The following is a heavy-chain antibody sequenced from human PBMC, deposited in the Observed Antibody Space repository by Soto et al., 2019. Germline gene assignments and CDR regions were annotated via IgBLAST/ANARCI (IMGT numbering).Heavy chain of an antibody. CDR3: ARDYNGRSMDY. D-gene: IGHD3-10*01. CDR1: GLTISSYW. J-gene: IGHJ4*02. CDR2: IQQDGSAK. Sequence: GGSLRLYCAASGLTISSYWLIWVRQAPGKGLGWVANIQQDGSAKYYADSVKGRFTISRDNARNSVYLQMNSLRDDDTAVYFCARDYNGRSMDYWGQGTRVTVSS. V-gene: IGHV3-7*01.